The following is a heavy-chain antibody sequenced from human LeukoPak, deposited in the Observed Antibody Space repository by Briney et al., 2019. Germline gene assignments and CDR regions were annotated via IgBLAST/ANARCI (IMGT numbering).Heavy chain of an antibody. V-gene: IGHV4-38-2*02. CDR2: IYHSGST. D-gene: IGHD5-18*01. J-gene: IGHJ5*02. CDR1: GYSISSGYY. Sequence: PSETLSLTCTVSGYSISSGYYWGWIRQPPGKGLEWIGSIYHSGSTYYNPSLKSRVTISVDTSKNQFSLKLSSVTAADTAVYYCARDTARGWFDPWGQGTLSPSPQ. CDR3: ARDTARGWFDP.